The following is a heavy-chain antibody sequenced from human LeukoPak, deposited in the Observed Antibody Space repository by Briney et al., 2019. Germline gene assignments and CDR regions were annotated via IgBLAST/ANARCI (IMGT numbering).Heavy chain of an antibody. CDR1: GFTFSSYA. D-gene: IGHD4-23*01. CDR2: ISYDGSNK. Sequence: GRSLRLSCAASGFTFSSYAMHWVRQAPGKGLEWVAVISYDGSNKYYADSVKGRFTISRDNSKNTLYLQMNSLRAEDTAVYYCASSVVRYYYYGMDVWGQGTTVTVSS. J-gene: IGHJ6*02. CDR3: ASSVVRYYYYGMDV. V-gene: IGHV3-30-3*01.